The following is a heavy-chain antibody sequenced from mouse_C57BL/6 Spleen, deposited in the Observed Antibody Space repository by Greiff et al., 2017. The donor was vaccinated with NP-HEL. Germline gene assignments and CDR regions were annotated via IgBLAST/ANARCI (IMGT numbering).Heavy chain of an antibody. J-gene: IGHJ1*03. CDR2: INPNNGGT. CDR3: ARRGGTCARYFDV. CDR1: GYTFTDYY. Sequence: VQLQQSGPELVKPGASVKISCKASGYTFTDYYMNWVKQSHGKSLEWIGDINPNNGGTSYNQKFKGKATLTVDKSSSTAYMELRSLTSEDSAVYYCARRGGTCARYFDVWGTGTTVTVSS. V-gene: IGHV1-26*01. D-gene: IGHD3-3*01.